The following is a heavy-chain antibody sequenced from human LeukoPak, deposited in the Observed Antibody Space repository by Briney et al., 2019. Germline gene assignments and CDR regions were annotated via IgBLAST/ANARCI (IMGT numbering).Heavy chain of an antibody. CDR3: ATLSGDSSGCYSNRRADY. D-gene: IGHD3-22*01. Sequence: SETLSLTCAVYGGSFSGYYWSWIRQPPGKGLEWIGEINHSGSTNYNPSLKSRVTISVDTSKNQFSLKLSSVTAADTAVYYCATLSGDSSGCYSNRRADYWGQGTLVTVSS. J-gene: IGHJ4*02. CDR2: INHSGST. V-gene: IGHV4-34*01. CDR1: GGSFSGYY.